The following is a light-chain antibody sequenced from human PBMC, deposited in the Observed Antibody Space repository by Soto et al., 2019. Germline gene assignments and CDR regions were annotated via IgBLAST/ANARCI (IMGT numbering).Light chain of an antibody. V-gene: IGLV1-40*01. CDR2: GCT. CDR1: GSNIRAPYG. CDR3: QSYDSSVSGYV. Sequence: VLTQPPSLSEAPGQRVTISCTGSGSNIRAPYGVPWYEHLAGAAPKLFIYGCTNRPSWGPCRFSGSKSRTSAALVIAGLQAEDEADYNCQSYDSSVSGYVFGAGTKVTVL. J-gene: IGLJ1*01.